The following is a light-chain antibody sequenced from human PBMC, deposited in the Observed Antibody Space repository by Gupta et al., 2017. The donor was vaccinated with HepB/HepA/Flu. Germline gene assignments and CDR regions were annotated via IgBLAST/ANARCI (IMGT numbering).Light chain of an antibody. Sequence: DIQMTQSPSSLSASVGDRVTITCRTSQSISSYLNCHQQKPGKAPKLLIYAASSLESGLPSRFSGTGSGTYFTLTISSLQPEDFATYYCQQGYSNDPTFGQGTRLEIK. V-gene: IGKV1-39*01. CDR3: QQGYSNDPT. CDR2: AAS. CDR1: QSISSY. J-gene: IGKJ5*01.